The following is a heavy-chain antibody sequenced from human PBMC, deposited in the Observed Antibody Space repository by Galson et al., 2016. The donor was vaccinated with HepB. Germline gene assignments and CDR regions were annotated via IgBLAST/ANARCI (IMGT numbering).Heavy chain of an antibody. Sequence: SETLSLTCAVSGDSISSSHWWAWVRQPPGKGLEWIGEIYHSGSTNYNPSLKSRVTISMDKSKNQLSLKLTSVTAADTAVYHCARDQGGHTYSYDYWGQGSLVTVSS. CDR3: ARDQGGHTYSYDY. J-gene: IGHJ4*02. CDR1: GDSISSSHW. D-gene: IGHD2-21*01. CDR2: IYHSGST. V-gene: IGHV4-4*02.